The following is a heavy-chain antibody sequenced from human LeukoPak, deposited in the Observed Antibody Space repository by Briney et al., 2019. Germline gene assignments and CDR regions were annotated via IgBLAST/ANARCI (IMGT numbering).Heavy chain of an antibody. Sequence: PGGSLRLSCVASGFTFSSYWMHSVRPVPGKGPVWVSRINSDGRITSYADSVKGRFTISRDNAKNTLYLQMNSLRAEDTAVYSCARVGVPQYAFDIWGQGTWVTVSS. D-gene: IGHD2-2*01. CDR2: INSDGRIT. V-gene: IGHV3-74*01. CDR1: GFTFSSYW. CDR3: ARVGVPQYAFDI. J-gene: IGHJ3*02.